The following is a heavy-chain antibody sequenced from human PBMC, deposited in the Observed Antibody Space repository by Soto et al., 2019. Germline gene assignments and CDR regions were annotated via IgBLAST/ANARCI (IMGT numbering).Heavy chain of an antibody. CDR3: ARGFCSSTSCHFDY. V-gene: IGHV1-8*01. D-gene: IGHD2-2*01. J-gene: IGHJ4*02. Sequence: QVQLVQSGAEVKKPGASVKVSCKASGYTFISYDINWVRQATGQGLEWMGWMNPNSGNTGYAQKFQGRVTMTRNTYISTAYMELSSLRSEDTAVYYCARGFCSSTSCHFDYWGQGTLVTVSS. CDR1: GYTFISYD. CDR2: MNPNSGNT.